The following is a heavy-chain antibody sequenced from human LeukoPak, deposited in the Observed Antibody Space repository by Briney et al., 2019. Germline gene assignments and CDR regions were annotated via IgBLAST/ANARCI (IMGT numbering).Heavy chain of an antibody. CDR1: GFTFSTYA. CDR3: AKAPLYASEFDS. J-gene: IGHJ4*02. V-gene: IGHV3-23*01. Sequence: GGSLRLSCAASGFTFSTYAMTWVRQAPGKGLEWVSAISGSGGSTYYADSVKGRFTISRDNPKNTLSLQMNSLRAEDTAVYYCAKAPLYASEFDSWGQGTLVTVSS. CDR2: ISGSGGST. D-gene: IGHD2/OR15-2a*01.